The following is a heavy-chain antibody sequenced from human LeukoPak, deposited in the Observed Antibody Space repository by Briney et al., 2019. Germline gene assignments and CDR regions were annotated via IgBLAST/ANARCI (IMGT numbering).Heavy chain of an antibody. D-gene: IGHD1-26*01. CDR2: ITGSGGST. CDR3: AKNSLGSAAFSWYFDL. V-gene: IGHV3-23*01. Sequence: GGSLRLSCAASGLTFSNYGMSWVRQAPGKGLEWVSSITGSGGSTCVDSVQGRFTISRDNSKNALYLQMSSLRAEDTAVYYCAKNSLGSAAFSWYFDLWGRGTLVTVSS. J-gene: IGHJ2*01. CDR1: GLTFSNYG.